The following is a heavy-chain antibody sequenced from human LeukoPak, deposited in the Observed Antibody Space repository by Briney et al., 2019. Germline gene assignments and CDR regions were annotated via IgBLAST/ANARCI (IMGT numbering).Heavy chain of an antibody. V-gene: IGHV1-2*06. CDR1: GYTFTVYY. CDR2: INPNSGGT. CDR3: ARDQLGSHDAFDI. D-gene: IGHD1-26*01. J-gene: IGHJ3*02. Sequence: ASVTVSFKASGYTFTVYYMHWVRQAPGQGLEWMGRINPNSGGTNYAQKFQGRVTMTRDTSISTAYMELSRPRSDDTAVYYCARDQLGSHDAFDIWGQGTMVTVSS.